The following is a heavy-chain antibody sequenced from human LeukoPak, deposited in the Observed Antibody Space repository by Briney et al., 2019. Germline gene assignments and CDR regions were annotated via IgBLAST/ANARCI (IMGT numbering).Heavy chain of an antibody. J-gene: IGHJ4*02. CDR3: STTYYYDSSEGY. V-gene: IGHV3-15*07. D-gene: IGHD3-22*01. CDR2: IKSKTDGGTT. Sequence: GGSLRLSCAASGFTFSSYSMNWVRQAPGKGLEWVGRIKSKTDGGTTDYAAPVKGRFTFSRDDSKNTLYLQMNSLKTEDTAVYYCSTTYYYDSSEGYWGQGTLVTVSS. CDR1: GFTFSSYS.